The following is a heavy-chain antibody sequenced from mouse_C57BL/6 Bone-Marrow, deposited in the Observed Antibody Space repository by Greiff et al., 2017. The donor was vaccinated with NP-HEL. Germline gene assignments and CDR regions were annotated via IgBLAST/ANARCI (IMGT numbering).Heavy chain of an antibody. V-gene: IGHV5-9*01. J-gene: IGHJ3*01. CDR2: ISGGGGNT. Sequence: EVQVVESGGGLVKPGGSLKLSCAASGFTFSSYTMSWVRQTPEKRLEWVATISGGGGNTYYPDSVKGRFTISRDNAKNTLYLQMSSLRSEDTALYDCARHVRSSSGWFAYWGQGTLVTVSA. D-gene: IGHD3-1*01. CDR3: ARHVRSSSGWFAY. CDR1: GFTFSSYT.